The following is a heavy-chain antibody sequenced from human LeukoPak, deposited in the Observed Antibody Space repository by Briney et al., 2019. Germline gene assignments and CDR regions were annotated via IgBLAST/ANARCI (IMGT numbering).Heavy chain of an antibody. D-gene: IGHD3-10*01. CDR1: GGSISSYY. CDR2: IYYSGST. J-gene: IGHJ4*02. CDR3: ARDRGRYYGSGSFDY. V-gene: IGHV4-59*01. Sequence: SETLSLTCTVSGGSISSYYWSWIRQPPGKGLEWIGYIYYSGSTNYNPSLKSRVTISVDTSKNQFSLKLSSVTAADTAVYYCARDRGRYYGSGSFDYWGQGTLVSVSS.